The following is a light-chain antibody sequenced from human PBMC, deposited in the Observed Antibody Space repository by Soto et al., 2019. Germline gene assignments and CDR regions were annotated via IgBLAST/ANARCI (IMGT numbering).Light chain of an antibody. V-gene: IGKV2-30*01. CDR2: KVS. J-gene: IGKJ2*01. Sequence: TQSPLSLPVTLGQPASISCKTSQGFVYGGAETYLSWFHQRPGQSPRRLIYKVSKRDSGVADRFSGSGSGSDFTLQISRVEAEDIGVYYCMQGIHWPPLNTVPPYTFGQGTKLEIK. CDR3: MQGIHWPPLNTVPPYT. CDR1: QGFVYGGAETY.